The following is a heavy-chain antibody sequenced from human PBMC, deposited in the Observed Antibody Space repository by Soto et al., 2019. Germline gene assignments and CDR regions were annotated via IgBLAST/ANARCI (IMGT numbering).Heavy chain of an antibody. Sequence: EVQLVEYVGGLLEPGGSLRLSCAASGFTFSKAWVNWVRQSPGKGLDWVGRIRSKTDGVTPDYAAPVKGRFTISRYNSKNMFYLQMNILKSEDTAVHYCPRSSSANYYYGMEVWRQGTTVTVSS. CDR2: IRSKTDGVTP. J-gene: IGHJ6*01. CDR3: PRSSSANYYYGMEV. V-gene: IGHV3-15*07. CDR1: GFTFSKAW.